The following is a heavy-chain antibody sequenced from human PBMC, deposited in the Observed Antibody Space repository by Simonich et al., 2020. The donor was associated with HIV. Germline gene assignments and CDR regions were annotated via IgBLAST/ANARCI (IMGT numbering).Heavy chain of an antibody. Sequence: QVQLVQSGAEVKKPGASVKVSCKASGYTFTSYGISWVRQAPGQGLEWMVWINEKTGTTNSAQKLQGEVTMTTDTSTSTAYMELRSLRSDDTAVYYCARSHSYDSSSYLDYWGQGTLVTVSS. CDR3: ARSHSYDSSSYLDY. D-gene: IGHD3-22*01. V-gene: IGHV1-18*01. J-gene: IGHJ4*02. CDR1: GYTFTSYG. CDR2: INEKTGTT.